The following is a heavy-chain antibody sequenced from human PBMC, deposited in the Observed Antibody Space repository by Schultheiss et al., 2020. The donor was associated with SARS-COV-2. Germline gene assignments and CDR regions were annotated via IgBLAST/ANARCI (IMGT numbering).Heavy chain of an antibody. J-gene: IGHJ6*02. CDR1: GFTFSSYG. D-gene: IGHD2-8*02. V-gene: IGHV3-33*01. CDR3: ARDSWSGSGMDV. CDR2: IWYDGSNK. Sequence: GGSLRLSCAASGFTFSSYGMHWVRQAPGKGLEWVAVIWYDGSNKYYADSVKGRFTISRDNSKNSLYLQMNSLRDEDTAVYYCARDSWSGSGMDVWGQGTTVTVSS.